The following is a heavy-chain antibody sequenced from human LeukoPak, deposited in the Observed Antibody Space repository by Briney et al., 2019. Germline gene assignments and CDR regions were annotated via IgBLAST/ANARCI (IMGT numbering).Heavy chain of an antibody. CDR2: INPNSGGT. V-gene: IGHV1-2*02. CDR3: ATGEGYCSGATCYSGFDY. CDR1: GYTFTGYY. J-gene: IGHJ4*02. Sequence: ASVKVSCKASGYTFTGYYMHWVRQAPGQGLEWMGWINPNSGGTNYAQKFQGRVTMTRDTSISTAYMELSSLRFEDTAVYYCATGEGYCSGATCYSGFDYWGQGTLVTVSS. D-gene: IGHD2-15*01.